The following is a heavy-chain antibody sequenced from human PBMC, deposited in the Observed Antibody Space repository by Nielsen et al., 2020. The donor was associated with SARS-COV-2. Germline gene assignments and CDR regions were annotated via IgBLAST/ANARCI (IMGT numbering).Heavy chain of an antibody. CDR2: IKLEESKN. D-gene: IGHD3-3*01. CDR1: GFNIIAYG. V-gene: IGHV3-7*01. CDR3: ARAYRPITIFGVVPPSGMDV. J-gene: IGHJ6*02. Sequence: GGSLRLPCVASGFNIIAYGLTWFRQAPGKGLEWLGNIKLEESKNNYVASVRGRFTIPRNNARNTLYLQMNSLRVEDTAVYYCARAYRPITIFGVVPPSGMDVWGQGTTVTVSS.